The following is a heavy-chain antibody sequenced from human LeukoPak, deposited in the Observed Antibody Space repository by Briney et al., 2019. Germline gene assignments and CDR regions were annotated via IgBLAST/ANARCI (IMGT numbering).Heavy chain of an antibody. CDR3: ARQTVETYYFDY. D-gene: IGHD4-23*01. Sequence: SETLSLTCAVYGGSFSTYDWSWIRQPPGKGLEWIGEMNHSGSTNYNPSLKSRVTISVDTSKKQISLKLRSVTAADTAVYYCARQTVETYYFDYWGQGTLVTVSS. CDR1: GGSFSTYD. J-gene: IGHJ4*02. CDR2: MNHSGST. V-gene: IGHV4-34*01.